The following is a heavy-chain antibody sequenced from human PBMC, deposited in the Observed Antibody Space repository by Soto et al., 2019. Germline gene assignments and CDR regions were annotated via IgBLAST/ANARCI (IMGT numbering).Heavy chain of an antibody. J-gene: IGHJ4*02. D-gene: IGHD1-26*01. V-gene: IGHV1-18*01. CDR2: ISANGINT. Sequence: QVQLVQSGAEVKKPGASVKVSCKASGYTLNNHGINWVRQAPGQGLEWMGWISANGINTHYAQNLQGRVTMTTDTSTSTAYMELRSLRSDDSAVYYCARLRGHYFDCWGQGTLVTVSS. CDR1: GYTLNNHG. CDR3: ARLRGHYFDC.